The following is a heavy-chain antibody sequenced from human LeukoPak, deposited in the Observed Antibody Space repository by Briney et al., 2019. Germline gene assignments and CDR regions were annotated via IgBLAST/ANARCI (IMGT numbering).Heavy chain of an antibody. V-gene: IGHV1-46*01. CDR1: ENTFANYY. CDR3: ARDMSTRVTPISYAFDV. CDR2: INPNGDRT. Sequence: ASVKVSCKASENTFANYYMHWVRQAPGQGLEWLGIINPNGDRTNYAQTFQGRVTMTRDTSTTTVYMELSSLRSEDTAVYYCARDMSTRVTPISYAFDVWGQGTMVTVSS. D-gene: IGHD4-23*01. J-gene: IGHJ3*01.